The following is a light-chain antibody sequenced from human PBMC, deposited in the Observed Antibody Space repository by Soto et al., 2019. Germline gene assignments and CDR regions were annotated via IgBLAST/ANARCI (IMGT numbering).Light chain of an antibody. CDR2: GNN. CDR3: QSYDKSLSGYV. CDR1: SSNIGAGYD. V-gene: IGLV1-40*01. J-gene: IGLJ1*01. Sequence: QSVLTQPPSVSGAPGQRVTISCTGSSSNIGAGYDVHWYQQLPGTAPKLLIYGNNNRPSGVPDRFSGSKSGASPSLAITGRQAEDDADYYCQSYDKSLSGYVFGTGTKLTVL.